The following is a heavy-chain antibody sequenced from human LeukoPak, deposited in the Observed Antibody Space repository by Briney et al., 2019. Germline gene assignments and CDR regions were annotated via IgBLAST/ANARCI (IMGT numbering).Heavy chain of an antibody. V-gene: IGHV3-49*04. CDR1: GFTFGDYA. CDR2: IRSKAHGGTT. Sequence: GGSLRLSCTASGFTFGDYAMSWVRQAPGKGLEWVGFIRSKAHGGTTEYAASVKGRFTISRDDSKSIAYLQMNSLKTEDTAVYYCTRETPSTYYDILTGYYNPTPFDYWGQGTLVTVSS. J-gene: IGHJ4*02. D-gene: IGHD3-9*01. CDR3: TRETPSTYYDILTGYYNPTPFDY.